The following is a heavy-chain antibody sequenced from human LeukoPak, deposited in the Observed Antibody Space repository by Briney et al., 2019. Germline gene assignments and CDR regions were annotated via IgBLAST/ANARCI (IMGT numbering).Heavy chain of an antibody. V-gene: IGHV1-18*01. CDR1: GYTFTTYG. CDR2: ISAYNGHT. CDR3: ARNPDPLYYYDSSEDAFDT. D-gene: IGHD3-22*01. Sequence: ASVKVSXKASGYTFTTYGVSWVRQAPGQGLEWMGWISAYNGHTSYAQKLQGRVTMTTDTSTSTAYMELRSLRSDDTAVYYCARNPDPLYYYDSSEDAFDTWGQGTMATVSS. J-gene: IGHJ3*02.